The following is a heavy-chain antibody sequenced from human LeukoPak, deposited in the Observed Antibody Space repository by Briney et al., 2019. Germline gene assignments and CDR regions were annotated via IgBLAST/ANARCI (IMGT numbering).Heavy chain of an antibody. D-gene: IGHD3-22*01. J-gene: IGHJ4*02. CDR3: ARAYNDGSGFYPPYFDY. CDR1: GFTFSSYW. CDR2: LNSDGSST. V-gene: IGHV3-74*01. Sequence: GGSQRLSCAASGFTFSSYWMHWVRQAPGKGLMWVSRLNSDGSSTSYADSVKGRFTISRDNAKNTLYLQMNSLRAEDTAVYYCARAYNDGSGFYPPYFDYWGQGTLVTVSS.